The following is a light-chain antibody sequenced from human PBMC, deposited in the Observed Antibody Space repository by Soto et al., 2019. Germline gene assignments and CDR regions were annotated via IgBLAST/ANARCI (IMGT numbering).Light chain of an antibody. V-gene: IGKV3-20*01. J-gene: IGKJ5*01. Sequence: QYPGTLSLWAGETTSLACGASQNVSSSYLAWYQQKPGQAPRLLIYGASSRATGIPDRFSGSGSGTDFTLTISRLEPEDFAMYYCHQYGSSPPVSSAHGTRLEIK. CDR1: QNVSSSY. CDR3: HQYGSSPPVS. CDR2: GAS.